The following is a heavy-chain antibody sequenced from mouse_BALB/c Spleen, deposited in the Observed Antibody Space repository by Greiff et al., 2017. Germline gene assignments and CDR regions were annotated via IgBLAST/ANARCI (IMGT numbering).Heavy chain of an antibody. CDR1: GYSITSGYY. J-gene: IGHJ3*01. CDR3: ARDDGYYFN. D-gene: IGHD2-3*01. CDR2: ISYDGSN. Sequence: ESGPGLVKPSQSLSLTCSVTGYSITSGYYWNWIRQFPGKKLEWMGYISYDGSNNYNPSLKNRISITRDTSKNQFFLKLNSVTTEDTATYYCARDDGYYFNWGQGTLVTVSA. V-gene: IGHV3-6*02.